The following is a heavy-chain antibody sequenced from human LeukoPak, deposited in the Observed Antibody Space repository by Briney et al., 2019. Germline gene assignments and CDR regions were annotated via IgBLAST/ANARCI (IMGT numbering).Heavy chain of an antibody. J-gene: IGHJ4*02. Sequence: GGSLRLSCAASGFTFSSYWMHWVRQAPGKGLVWVSRINSDGSSTSYADSVKGRFTISRDNAKNTLYLQMNSLRAEDTAVYYCARVGSYYDILTGYYRRLGFDYWGQGTLVTVSS. V-gene: IGHV3-74*01. D-gene: IGHD3-9*01. CDR1: GFTFSSYW. CDR3: ARVGSYYDILTGYYRRLGFDY. CDR2: INSDGSST.